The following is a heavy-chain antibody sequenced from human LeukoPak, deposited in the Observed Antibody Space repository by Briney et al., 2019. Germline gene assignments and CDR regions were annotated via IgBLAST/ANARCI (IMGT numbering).Heavy chain of an antibody. CDR2: VYYSGNT. D-gene: IGHD5-18*01. V-gene: IGHV4-59*01. CDR1: GYSISSNY. Sequence: SETLSLTCSVSGYSISSNYWNWIRQPPGKGLEWIGYVYYSGNTNYNPSLKSRVTISIDTSKNQFSLKLSSVTAADTAVYYCARESSGYRSSFYFDYWGPGTLVLVSS. J-gene: IGHJ4*02. CDR3: ARESSGYRSSFYFDY.